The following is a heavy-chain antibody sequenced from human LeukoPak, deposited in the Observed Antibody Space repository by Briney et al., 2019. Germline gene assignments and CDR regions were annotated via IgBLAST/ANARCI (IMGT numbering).Heavy chain of an antibody. D-gene: IGHD1-1*01. CDR3: AREKIGTGTILGKDYYYMDV. CDR1: GGSISPYY. Sequence: SETLSLTCTVSGGSISPYYWSWIRQPPGKGLEWIGTINYSRSPYYNPSLRSRVTISLDTSKNQFSLKLSSVTAADTAMYYCAREKIGTGTILGKDYYYMDVWGKGTTVTVSS. V-gene: IGHV4-59*12. J-gene: IGHJ6*03. CDR2: INYSRSP.